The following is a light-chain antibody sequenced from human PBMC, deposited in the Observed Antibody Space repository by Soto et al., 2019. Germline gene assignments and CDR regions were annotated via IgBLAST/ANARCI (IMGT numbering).Light chain of an antibody. V-gene: IGLV2-14*03. CDR2: EVS. Sequence: QSVLTQPASVSGSPGQSITISCTGNSSDVGAYDYVSWYQQHPDKAPKLMIYEVSNRPSGVSNPFSGSKSVNTATLTISGLQADDEADYYCSSYTSSTTRVFGNGTKVTVL. CDR1: SSDVGAYDY. J-gene: IGLJ1*01. CDR3: SSYTSSTTRV.